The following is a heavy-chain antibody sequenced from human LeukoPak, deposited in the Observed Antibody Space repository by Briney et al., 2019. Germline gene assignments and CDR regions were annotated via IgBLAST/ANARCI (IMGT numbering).Heavy chain of an antibody. CDR2: ISGSGGST. D-gene: IGHD4-17*01. V-gene: IGHV3-23*01. Sequence: GGSLRLSCAASGFTFSSYGMSWVRQAPGKGLEWVSAISGSGGSTYYADSVKGRFTISRDNSKNTLYLQMNSLRVEDTAVYYCAEYRNPDDYGDYVSFSPHAFDIWGQGTMVTVSS. CDR1: GFTFSSYG. J-gene: IGHJ3*02. CDR3: AEYRNPDDYGDYVSFSPHAFDI.